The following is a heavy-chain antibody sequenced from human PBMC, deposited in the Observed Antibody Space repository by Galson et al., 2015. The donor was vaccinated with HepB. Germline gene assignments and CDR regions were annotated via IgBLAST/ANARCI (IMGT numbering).Heavy chain of an antibody. CDR3: AETGDPIDWFDP. V-gene: IGHV1-69*10. CDR1: GGTFSSYA. CDR2: IIPIFGIA. J-gene: IGHJ5*02. Sequence: SVKVSCKASGGTFSSYAISWVRQAPGQGLEWMGGIIPIFGIANYAQKFQGRVTITADKSTSTAYMELSSLRSEDTAVYYCAETGDPIDWFDPWGQGTLVTVSS. D-gene: IGHD7-27*01.